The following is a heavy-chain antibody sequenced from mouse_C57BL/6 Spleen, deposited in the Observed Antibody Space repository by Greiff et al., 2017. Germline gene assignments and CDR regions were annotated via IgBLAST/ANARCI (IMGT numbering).Heavy chain of an antibody. V-gene: IGHV1-82*01. J-gene: IGHJ2*01. D-gene: IGHD1-1*01. Sequence: QVQLQQSGPELVKPGASVKISCKASGYAFSSSWMNWVKQRPGKGLEWIGRIYPGDGDTNYNGKFKGKAILTADKSSGTAYMQLSSLTSEDSAVYFCARYITTVVSFDYWGQGTTLTVSS. CDR3: ARYITTVVSFDY. CDR2: IYPGDGDT. CDR1: GYAFSSSW.